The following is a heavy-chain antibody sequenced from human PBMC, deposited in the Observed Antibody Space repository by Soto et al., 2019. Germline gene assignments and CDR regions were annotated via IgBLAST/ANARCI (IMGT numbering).Heavy chain of an antibody. CDR1: GGSISSSSYY. J-gene: IGHJ5*02. D-gene: IGHD6-19*01. CDR2: IYYSGST. Sequence: SETLSLTCTVSGGSISSSSYYWGWIRQPPGKGLEWIGSIYYSGSTYYNPSLKSRVTISVDTSKNQFSLKLSSVTAADTAVYYCARHHSRPYSSGWYGDNWFDPWGQGTLVTVSS. V-gene: IGHV4-39*01. CDR3: ARHHSRPYSSGWYGDNWFDP.